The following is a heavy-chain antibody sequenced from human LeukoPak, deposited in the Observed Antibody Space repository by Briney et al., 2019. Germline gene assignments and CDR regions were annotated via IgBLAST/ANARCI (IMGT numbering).Heavy chain of an antibody. CDR3: ATVTKVDFDY. V-gene: IGHV3-30*09. D-gene: IGHD4-11*01. Sequence: PGGSLRLSCAASGFTFSSYTFYWFRQAPGKGLEWVASVSVEGIGRYFPGSVEGRFAISRDASKKTVFMQMSNVRPEDTALYFCATVTKVDFDYWGQGTLVTVSS. J-gene: IGHJ4*02. CDR2: VSVEGIGR. CDR1: GFTFSSYT.